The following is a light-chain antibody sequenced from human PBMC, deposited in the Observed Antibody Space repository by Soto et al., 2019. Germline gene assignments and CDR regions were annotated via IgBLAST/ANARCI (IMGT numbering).Light chain of an antibody. CDR1: QSVFSS. CDR2: GSA. J-gene: IGKJ1*01. V-gene: IGKV3-15*01. Sequence: EIVMTQSPATLSVSPGERATLSCRASQSVFSSLAWYQQRPGQAPRLLIYGSATRATGIPDRFSGSGSGTESTLTISSLQSEDSADYCCQQYHSCPAFGQGTKVEIK. CDR3: QQYHSCPA.